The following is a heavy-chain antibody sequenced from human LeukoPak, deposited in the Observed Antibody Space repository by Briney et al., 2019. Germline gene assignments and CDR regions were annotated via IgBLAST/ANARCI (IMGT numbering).Heavy chain of an antibody. D-gene: IGHD4-23*01. CDR3: ARDLDYGGYVDL. CDR1: GFTFSDNY. J-gene: IGHJ2*01. Sequence: GGSLRLSCAASGFTFSDNYMSWVRQAPGKGLEWVSYISSSSSYTNYADSVKGRFTISRDNAKNSLYLQMNSLRAEDTAVYYCARDLDYGGYVDLWGRGTLVTVSS. CDR2: ISSSSSYT. V-gene: IGHV3-11*05.